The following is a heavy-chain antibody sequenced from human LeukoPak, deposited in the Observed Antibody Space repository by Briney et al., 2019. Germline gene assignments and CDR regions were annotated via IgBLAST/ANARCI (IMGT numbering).Heavy chain of an antibody. Sequence: GGSLRLSCVGSGFTFSNYAVTWVRQAPGKGLEWVSGISGSGSSTYYADSVKGQFTISRDNSKNAVYLQVNSLSAEDTAVYYCAKLGNGNVWGTYRDNWLDPWGQGTLVTVSS. CDR2: ISGSGSST. CDR3: AKLGNGNVWGTYRDNWLDP. D-gene: IGHD3-16*02. CDR1: GFTFSNYA. J-gene: IGHJ5*02. V-gene: IGHV3-23*01.